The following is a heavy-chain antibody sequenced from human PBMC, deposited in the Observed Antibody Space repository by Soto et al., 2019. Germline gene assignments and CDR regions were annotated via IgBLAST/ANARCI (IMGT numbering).Heavy chain of an antibody. J-gene: IGHJ4*02. CDR3: ARGIYFGSARYYFDY. D-gene: IGHD3-10*01. CDR2: ISSSGDST. Sequence: PGGSLRLSCAASGFTFSSYAMSWVRQAPGKGPEYVSAISSSGDSTYYADSVKGRFTISRDNSKNTMYLQMGSLRVEDMAFYYCARGIYFGSARYYFDYWGQGALVTVSS. V-gene: IGHV3-64*02. CDR1: GFTFSSYA.